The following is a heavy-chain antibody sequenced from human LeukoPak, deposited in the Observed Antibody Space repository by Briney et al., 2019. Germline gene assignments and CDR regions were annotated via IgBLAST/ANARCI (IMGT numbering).Heavy chain of an antibody. D-gene: IGHD4-17*01. CDR1: GYTFTSYG. V-gene: IGHV1-18*01. CDR2: ISAYNGNT. J-gene: IGHJ4*02. Sequence: ASVKVSCKASGYTFTSYGISWVRRAPGQGLEWMGWISAYNGNTNYAQKLQGRVTMTTDTSTSTAYMELRSLRSDDTAVYYCARDSMTTVTTPFPLWHYWGQGTLVTVSS. CDR3: ARDSMTTVTTPFPLWHY.